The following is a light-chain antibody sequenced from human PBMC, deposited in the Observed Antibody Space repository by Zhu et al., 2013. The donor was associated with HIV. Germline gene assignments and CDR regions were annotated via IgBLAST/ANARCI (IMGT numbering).Light chain of an antibody. CDR2: GAS. CDR1: QSVSSSY. V-gene: IGKV3-20*01. CDR3: QRFGSSYTWT. Sequence: DIVLTQSPGTLSLSPGERVTLSCRANQSVSSSYLAWYQQTPGQAPRLLIYGASSRAPGIPDRFSGGGSGTVFTLTITGLEPEDFGMYFCQRFGSSYTWTFGQGTNVEIK. J-gene: IGKJ1*01.